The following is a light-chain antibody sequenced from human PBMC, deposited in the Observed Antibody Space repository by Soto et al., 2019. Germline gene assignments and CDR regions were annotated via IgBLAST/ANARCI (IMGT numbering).Light chain of an antibody. CDR3: QQYHSYPYT. V-gene: IGKV1-5*01. J-gene: IGKJ2*01. Sequence: DIQMTQSPYTLSASVGDRVTITCRASQHINTWLAWYQQKSGKAPKLLMYDASSLESGVPSRFSGSSSGTEFTLTISSVQPGDFATYYCQQYHSYPYTFGQRTKLEIK. CDR1: QHINTW. CDR2: DAS.